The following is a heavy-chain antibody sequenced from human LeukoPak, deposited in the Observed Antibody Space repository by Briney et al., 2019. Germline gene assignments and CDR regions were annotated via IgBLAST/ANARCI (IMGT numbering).Heavy chain of an antibody. CDR1: GGSISSSSYY. D-gene: IGHD1-26*01. V-gene: IGHV4-39*01. CDR2: IYYSGST. J-gene: IGHJ4*02. Sequence: SETLSLTCTVSGGSISSSSYYWGWICQPPGKGLEWIGSIYYSGSTYYTPSLKSRVTISVDTSKNQFSPKLSSVTAADTAVYYCARHVVGATVYYFDYWGQGTLVTVSS. CDR3: ARHVVGATVYYFDY.